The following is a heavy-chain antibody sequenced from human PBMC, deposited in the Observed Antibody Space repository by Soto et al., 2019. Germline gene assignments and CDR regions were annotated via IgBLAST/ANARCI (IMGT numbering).Heavy chain of an antibody. Sequence: QVQLVQSGAEVKKPGSSVKVSCQTSGGTFSDYSITWVRQAPGQGLEWMGGIIPFFGATNYAHKFQGRVTITADDSPSTVYMELSSLRTEDTAVYYCAREEGTRSGDPIDALAIWGRVTKVTVSS. J-gene: IGHJ3*02. D-gene: IGHD1-26*01. CDR1: GGTFSDYS. CDR2: IIPFFGAT. CDR3: AREEGTRSGDPIDALAI. V-gene: IGHV1-69*01.